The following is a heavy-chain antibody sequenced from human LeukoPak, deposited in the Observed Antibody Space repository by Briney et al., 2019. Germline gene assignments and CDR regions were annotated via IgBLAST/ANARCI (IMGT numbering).Heavy chain of an antibody. V-gene: IGHV4-39*07. CDR3: ARDRKGDSSEVFVDY. CDR1: GGSISSSSYY. J-gene: IGHJ4*02. D-gene: IGHD6-19*01. CDR2: IYHSGTT. Sequence: PSETLSLTCTVSGGSISSSSYYWGWIRQPPEKGLEWIGSIYHSGTTYYNPSLKSRVTISVDTSKNQFSLKLSSVTAADTAVYYCARDRKGDSSEVFVDYWGQGTLVTVSS.